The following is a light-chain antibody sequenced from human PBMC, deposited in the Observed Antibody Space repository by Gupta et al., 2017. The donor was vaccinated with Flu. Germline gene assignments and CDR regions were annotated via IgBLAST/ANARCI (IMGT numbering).Light chain of an antibody. Sequence: GERATLSCRASQSVSSYLAWYQQKPGQAPRLLIYDASNRATGIPARFSGSGPGTDFTLTISSLEPEDFAVYYCQQRSNWPPLTFGGGTKVEIK. V-gene: IGKV3-11*01. CDR3: QQRSNWPPLT. CDR1: QSVSSY. CDR2: DAS. J-gene: IGKJ4*01.